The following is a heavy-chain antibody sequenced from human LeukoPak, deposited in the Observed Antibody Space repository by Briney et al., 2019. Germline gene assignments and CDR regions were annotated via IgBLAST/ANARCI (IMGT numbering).Heavy chain of an antibody. CDR1: GFTFSSYS. D-gene: IGHD3-9*01. J-gene: IGHJ4*02. Sequence: GGSLRLSCAASGFTFSSYSMNWVRQAPGKGLEWVSSISSSSSYIYYADSVKGRFTISRDNAKNSLYLQMNSLRAEDTAVYYCARGVLTGYFSKWGQGTLVTVSS. CDR3: ARGVLTGYFSK. CDR2: ISSSSSYI. V-gene: IGHV3-21*01.